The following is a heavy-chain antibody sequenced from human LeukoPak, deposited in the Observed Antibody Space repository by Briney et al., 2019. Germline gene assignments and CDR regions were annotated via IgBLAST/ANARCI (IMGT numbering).Heavy chain of an antibody. V-gene: IGHV3-21*01. Sequence: GGSLRLSCAASGFTFDTYTMNWVRQAPGKGLEWVSFISSSGSNIEYADSVKGRFTISRDNAKNSLYLQMNSLRAEDTAVYYCARATKAAAGTLFWGQGTLVTVSS. CDR1: GFTFDTYT. D-gene: IGHD6-13*01. J-gene: IGHJ4*02. CDR3: ARATKAAAGTLF. CDR2: ISSSGSNI.